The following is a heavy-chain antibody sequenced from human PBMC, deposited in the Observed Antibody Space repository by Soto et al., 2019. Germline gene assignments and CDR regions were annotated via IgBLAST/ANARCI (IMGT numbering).Heavy chain of an antibody. D-gene: IGHD6-13*01. J-gene: IGHJ6*02. CDR2: ISAYNGNT. V-gene: IGHV1-18*01. Sequence: QVQLVQSGAEVKKPGASVKVSCKASGYTFTSYGISWVRQAPGQGLEWMGWISAYNGNTNYAQKLQGRVTMTTDTSTSTAYRELRSLRADDTAVYYCARYSSSWPNYYYYGMDVWGQGTTVTVSS. CDR3: ARYSSSWPNYYYYGMDV. CDR1: GYTFTSYG.